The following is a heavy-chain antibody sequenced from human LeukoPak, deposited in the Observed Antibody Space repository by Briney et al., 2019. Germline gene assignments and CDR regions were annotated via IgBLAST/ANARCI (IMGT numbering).Heavy chain of an antibody. CDR1: GASISIYS. J-gene: IGHJ3*02. D-gene: IGHD2-2*01. Sequence: SETLSLTCTVSGASISIYSWSWIRQPPGQALEWIGYIYYSGSPNYNPSLKSRVTMSVDASKNQFSLKVSSVTAADTAVYYCGKSNRYCDSASCYEAFDIWGQGTMVTVSS. V-gene: IGHV4-59*01. CDR2: IYYSGSP. CDR3: GKSNRYCDSASCYEAFDI.